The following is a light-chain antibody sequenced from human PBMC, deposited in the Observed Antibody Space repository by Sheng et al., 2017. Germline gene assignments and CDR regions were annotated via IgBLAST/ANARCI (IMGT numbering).Light chain of an antibody. V-gene: IGLV1-40*01. J-gene: IGLJ1*01. CDR1: RYNIGAGYD. CDR2: GNN. CDR3: CSYAGDSTYV. Sequence: QSVLTQPPSVSGAPGGRVTISCTGSRYNIGAGYDVHWYQQLPGTAPQLLIYGNNNRPSGVPDRFSGSKSGTSASLAITGLQAEDEADYYCCSYAGDSTYVFGTGTKVTV.